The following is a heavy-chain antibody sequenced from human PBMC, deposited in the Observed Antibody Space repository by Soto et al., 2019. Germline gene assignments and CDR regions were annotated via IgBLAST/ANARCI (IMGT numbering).Heavy chain of an antibody. CDR2: IWYDGSNK. J-gene: IGHJ6*03. Sequence: QVQLVESGGGVVQPGRSLRLSCAASGFTFSSYGMHWVRQAPGKGLEWVAVIWYDGSNKYYADSVKGRFTISRDNSKNTLYLQMNSLRAEDTAVYYCAREGPNTAYYYYYMDVWGKGTTVTVSS. V-gene: IGHV3-33*01. CDR1: GFTFSSYG. D-gene: IGHD4-17*01. CDR3: AREGPNTAYYYYYMDV.